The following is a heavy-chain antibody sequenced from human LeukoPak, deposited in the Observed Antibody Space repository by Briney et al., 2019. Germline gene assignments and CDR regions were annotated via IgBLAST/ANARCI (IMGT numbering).Heavy chain of an antibody. CDR1: GFTFIDYD. CDR2: IGIRGDT. J-gene: IGHJ4*02. Sequence: GWSLRLSCAASGFTFIDYDMHWVRQVIGKGLEWVSAIGIRGDTHYSGFVKGRFTISRENAESSLYLQMNSLRAEDTAVYYCARGGIQVSGIDEFDYWGQGTLVIVSS. CDR3: ARGGIQVSGIDEFDY. D-gene: IGHD6-19*01. V-gene: IGHV3-13*01.